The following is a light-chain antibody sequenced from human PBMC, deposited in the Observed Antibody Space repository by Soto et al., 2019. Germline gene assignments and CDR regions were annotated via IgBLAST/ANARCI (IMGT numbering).Light chain of an antibody. Sequence: DIQMTQSPSSLSASVGDRVTITCRASQSISSYLNWYQQKPGKAPKLLIYAASSLQSGVPSRFSGSGSGTDFTLTISSLQPEDFATYYCQQSYSIPYTFDQGTKLEIK. CDR3: QQSYSIPYT. CDR1: QSISSY. V-gene: IGKV1-39*01. J-gene: IGKJ2*01. CDR2: AAS.